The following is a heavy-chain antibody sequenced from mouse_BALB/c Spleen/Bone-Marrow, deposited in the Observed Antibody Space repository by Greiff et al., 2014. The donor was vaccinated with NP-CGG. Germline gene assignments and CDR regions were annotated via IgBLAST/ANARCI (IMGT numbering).Heavy chain of an antibody. CDR2: IDPANGNT. J-gene: IGHJ2*01. CDR3: ARDYYGSSYFDY. CDR1: GFNIKDTY. D-gene: IGHD1-1*01. V-gene: IGHV14-3*02. Sequence: EVQLQESGAELVKPGASVKLSCTASGFNIKDTYMHWVKQRPEQGLEWIGRIDPANGNTKYDPKFQGKATITADTSSNTAYLQLSSLTSEDTAVYYGARDYYGSSYFDYWGQGTTLTVSS.